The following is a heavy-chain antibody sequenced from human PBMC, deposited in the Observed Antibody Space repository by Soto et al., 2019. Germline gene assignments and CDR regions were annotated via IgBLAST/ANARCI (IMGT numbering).Heavy chain of an antibody. CDR1: GGTFSSYA. J-gene: IGHJ4*02. CDR2: IIPIFGTA. V-gene: IGHV1-69*13. CDR3: ASRGSEMATIYSRQYYFDY. Sequence: GASVKVSCKASGGTFSSYAISWVRQAPGQGLEWMGGIIPIFGTANYAQKFQGRVTITADESTSTAYMELSSLRSEDTAVYYCASRGSEMATIYSRQYYFDYWGQGTLVTVSS. D-gene: IGHD5-12*01.